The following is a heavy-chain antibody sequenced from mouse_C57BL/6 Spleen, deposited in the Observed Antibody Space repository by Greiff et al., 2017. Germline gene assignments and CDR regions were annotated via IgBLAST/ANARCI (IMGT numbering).Heavy chain of an antibody. D-gene: IGHD2-5*01. CDR1: GFTFSSYA. CDR3: TRSNYEYWYFDV. V-gene: IGHV5-9-1*02. CDR2: ISSGGDYI. Sequence: EVQLVESGEGLVKPGGSLKLSCAASGFTFSSYAMSWVRQTPEKRLEWVAYISSGGDYIYYADTVKGRFTISRDNARNTLYLQMSSLKSEDTAMYYCTRSNYEYWYFDVWGTGTTVTVSS. J-gene: IGHJ1*03.